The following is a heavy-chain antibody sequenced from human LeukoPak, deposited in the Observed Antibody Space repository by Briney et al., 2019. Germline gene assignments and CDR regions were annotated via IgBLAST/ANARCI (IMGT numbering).Heavy chain of an antibody. Sequence: SETLSLTCAVYGGSFSGYYWSWIRQPPGKGLEWIAYLFYSGSTDYNPSLESRVTISVDTSKNQFSLKLRSVTAADTAVYYCATVAVIRGVTYFDYWGQGTLVTVSS. CDR1: GGSFSGYY. D-gene: IGHD3-10*01. CDR2: LFYSGST. J-gene: IGHJ4*02. V-gene: IGHV4-59*01. CDR3: ATVAVIRGVTYFDY.